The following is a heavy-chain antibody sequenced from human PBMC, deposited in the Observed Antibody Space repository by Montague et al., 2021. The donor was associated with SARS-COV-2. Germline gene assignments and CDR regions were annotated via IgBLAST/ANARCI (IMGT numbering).Heavy chain of an antibody. CDR2: IDYGGST. V-gene: IGHV4-59*01. J-gene: IGHJ4*02. D-gene: IGHD6-13*01. CDR3: ARAPIYRSSWYAYFDY. Sequence: SETLSLTCTVSGDSMNNYYWSWIRQPPGKGLEWIGYIDYGGSTHXXPSLQSRVTLSKDTSKNQFSLRLTSVTAADTAMHFCARAPIYRSSWYAYFDYWGQGTLVTVSS. CDR1: GDSMNNYY.